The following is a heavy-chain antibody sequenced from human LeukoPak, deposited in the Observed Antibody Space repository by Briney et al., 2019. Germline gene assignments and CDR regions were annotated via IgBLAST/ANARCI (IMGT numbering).Heavy chain of an antibody. CDR3: AASSPHYYGSGSYYRDY. D-gene: IGHD3-10*01. CDR2: MNPNSGNT. CDR1: GYTFTNYD. V-gene: IGHV1-8*01. J-gene: IGHJ4*02. Sequence: ASVKVSCKASGYTFTNYDINWVRQATGQGLEWMGWMNPNSGNTGYAQKFQGRVTMTRNTSISTAYMELSSLRSEDTAVYYCAASSPHYYGSGSYYRDYWGQGTLVTVSS.